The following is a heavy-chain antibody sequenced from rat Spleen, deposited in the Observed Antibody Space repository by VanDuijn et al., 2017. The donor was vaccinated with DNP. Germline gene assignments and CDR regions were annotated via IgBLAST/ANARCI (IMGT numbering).Heavy chain of an antibody. V-gene: IGHV5-31*01. Sequence: EVQLVESGGGLVQPGRSLKLSCAASGFTFSYYWMAWVRQVPGKGLEWVASITSSGGSTYYRDSVKGRFTISRDNAKSTLYLQMNSLRSEDMATYYCARHGRRVFDYWGQGFMVTVSS. D-gene: IGHD1-11*01. CDR2: ITSSGGST. CDR1: GFTFSYYW. CDR3: ARHGRRVFDY. J-gene: IGHJ2*01.